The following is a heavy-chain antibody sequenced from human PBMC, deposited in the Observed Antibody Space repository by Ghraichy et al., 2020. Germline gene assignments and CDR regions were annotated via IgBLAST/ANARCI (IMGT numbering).Heavy chain of an antibody. CDR3: ARRRQKWSAAEGDAFDI. CDR2: INPTGTT. V-gene: IGHV4-34*01. J-gene: IGHJ3*02. D-gene: IGHD5-18*01. Sequence: IGEINPTGTTNNNPSLKSRLTLLVDPSKTQFSLQLKSVTAADTAVYYCARRRQKWSAAEGDAFDIWGHGTMVNVS.